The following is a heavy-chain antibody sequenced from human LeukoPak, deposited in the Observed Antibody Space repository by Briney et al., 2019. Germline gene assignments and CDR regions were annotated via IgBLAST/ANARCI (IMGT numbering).Heavy chain of an antibody. CDR2: ISSSSYI. Sequence: PGGSLRLSCAASGFTFSSYSMNWVRQAPGKGLEWVSSISSSSYIYYADSVKGRFTISRDNAKNSLYLQMNSLRAEDTAVYYCARPAGSGYDWDWFDPWGQGTLVTVSS. CDR1: GFTFSSYS. D-gene: IGHD5-12*01. V-gene: IGHV3-21*01. J-gene: IGHJ5*02. CDR3: ARPAGSGYDWDWFDP.